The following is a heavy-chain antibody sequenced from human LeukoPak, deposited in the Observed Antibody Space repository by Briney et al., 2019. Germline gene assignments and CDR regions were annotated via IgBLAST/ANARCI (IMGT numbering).Heavy chain of an antibody. CDR3: ARDPVSVGLRINSDY. CDR1: GFAFSSYA. J-gene: IGHJ4*02. V-gene: IGHV3-30*04. D-gene: IGHD3-3*01. Sequence: GGSLRLSCAAPGFAFSSYAMHWVRQAPGKGLEWVALISNDGRSKYHADSVKGRFTISRDNSKNTVYLQMNSLRAEDTAVYYCARDPVSVGLRINSDYWGQGTLVTVSS. CDR2: ISNDGRSK.